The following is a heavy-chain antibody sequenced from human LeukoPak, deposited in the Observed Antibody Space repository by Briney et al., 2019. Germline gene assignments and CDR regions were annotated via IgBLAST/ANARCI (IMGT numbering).Heavy chain of an antibody. D-gene: IGHD6-19*01. CDR1: GFTFSSYE. J-gene: IGHJ4*02. V-gene: IGHV3-48*03. CDR3: AKGKRYSSGSDY. CDR2: ISSSGSTI. Sequence: AGGSLRLSCAASGFTFSSYEMNWVRQAPGKGLEWVSYISSSGSTIYYADSVKGRFTISRDNSKNTLYLQMNSLRAEDTAVYYCAKGKRYSSGSDYWGQGTLVTVSS.